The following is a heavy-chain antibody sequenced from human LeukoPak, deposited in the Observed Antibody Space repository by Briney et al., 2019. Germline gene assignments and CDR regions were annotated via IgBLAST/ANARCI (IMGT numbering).Heavy chain of an antibody. Sequence: GGSLRLSCAASGFTFSNYGMHWVRQAPGKGLEWVALISFDGSQKYYADSVKGRFTISRDNSKSTVYLQMNSLRAEDTAVYYCARDRQQLVLDYWGQGTLVTVSS. V-gene: IGHV3-33*01. J-gene: IGHJ4*02. D-gene: IGHD6-13*01. CDR2: ISFDGSQK. CDR3: ARDRQQLVLDY. CDR1: GFTFSNYG.